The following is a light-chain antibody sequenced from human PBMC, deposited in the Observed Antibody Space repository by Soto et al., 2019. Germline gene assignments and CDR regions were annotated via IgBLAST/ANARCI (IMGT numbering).Light chain of an antibody. CDR2: DAS. CDR1: RSISSW. Sequence: DIQMTQSPSTLSASVGDRVTITCRASRSISSWLAWYQQKPGKAPKLLIYDASSLGSGVPSRFSGSGSGTDFTLTISSLQPEDFATYYCQQANSFPPTFGQGTRREI. CDR3: QQANSFPPT. V-gene: IGKV1-12*01. J-gene: IGKJ5*01.